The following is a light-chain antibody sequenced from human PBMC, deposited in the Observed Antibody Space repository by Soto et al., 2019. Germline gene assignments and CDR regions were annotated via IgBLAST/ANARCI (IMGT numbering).Light chain of an antibody. CDR2: GAS. CDR3: QQYNNWPPVT. Sequence: ETVITQSPGTLSVSPGERVTLSCRASQSVSNNLAWYQQRSGQAPRLLIYGASTRATGVPARFSGSGSGTDFTLTISSLQSEDFAVYYCQQYNNWPPVTFGQGTRLEIK. CDR1: QSVSNN. V-gene: IGKV3-15*01. J-gene: IGKJ5*01.